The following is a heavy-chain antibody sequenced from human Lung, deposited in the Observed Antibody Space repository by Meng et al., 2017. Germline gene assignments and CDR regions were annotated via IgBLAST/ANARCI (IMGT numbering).Heavy chain of an antibody. Sequence: QAELVGFGGGVALPRRSLRLCCAVSGFTFSSYAMHWVRQAPGKGLEWVAVISYDGSNKYYADSVKGRFTISRDNSKNTLYLQMNSLRAEDTAVYYCASGLDLFDYWGQGTLVTVSS. CDR3: ASGLDLFDY. CDR1: GFTFSSYA. CDR2: ISYDGSNK. V-gene: IGHV3-30*01. J-gene: IGHJ4*02. D-gene: IGHD6-19*01.